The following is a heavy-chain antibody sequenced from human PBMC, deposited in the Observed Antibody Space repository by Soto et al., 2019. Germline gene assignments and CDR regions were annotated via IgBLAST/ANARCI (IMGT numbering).Heavy chain of an antibody. D-gene: IGHD6-13*01. CDR2: ISAYNGNT. J-gene: IGHJ4*02. V-gene: IGHV1-18*01. Sequence: PGQGLEWMGWISAYNGNTNYAQKLQGRVTMTTDTSTSTAYMELRSLRSDDTAVYYCAREDSSSFAYPVYWGQGTLVTVSS. CDR3: AREDSSSFAYPVY.